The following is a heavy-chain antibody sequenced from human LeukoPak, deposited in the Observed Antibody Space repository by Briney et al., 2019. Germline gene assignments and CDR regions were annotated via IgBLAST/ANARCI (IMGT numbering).Heavy chain of an antibody. J-gene: IGHJ4*02. D-gene: IGHD6-13*01. CDR3: ARYSSSWHYYFDY. CDR1: GFTFSSYD. Sequence: GGSLRLSXAASGFTFSSYDMNWVRQAPGKGLEWVSYISSSGNTIYYTVSVKGRFTISRDNAQNSLYLQMNSLRAEDTAVYYCARYSSSWHYYFDYWGQGTLVTVSS. CDR2: ISSSGNTI. V-gene: IGHV3-48*03.